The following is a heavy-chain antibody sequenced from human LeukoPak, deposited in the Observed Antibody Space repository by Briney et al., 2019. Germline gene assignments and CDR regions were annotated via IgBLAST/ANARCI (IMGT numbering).Heavy chain of an antibody. CDR1: GGSISSGGYS. CDR2: IYHSGST. J-gene: IGHJ5*02. CDR3: ARAQYCSGGSCYSGWFDP. D-gene: IGHD2-15*01. Sequence: SETLSLTCAVSGGSISSGGYSWSWIRQPPGKGLEWIGYIYHSGSTYYNPSLKSRVTISVDRSKNQFSLKLSPVTAADTAVYYCARAQYCSGGSCYSGWFDPWGQGTLVTVSS. V-gene: IGHV4-30-2*01.